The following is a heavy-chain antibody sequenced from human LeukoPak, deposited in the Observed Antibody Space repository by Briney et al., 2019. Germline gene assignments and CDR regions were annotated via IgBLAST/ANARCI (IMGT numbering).Heavy chain of an antibody. CDR3: AISSTVTSFDY. Sequence: SETLSLTCAVYGGSFSGYYWSWVRQPPGKGLEWIGEINHSGSTNYNPSLKSRVTISVDTSKNQFSLKLSSVTAADTAVYYCAISSTVTSFDYWGQGTLVTVSS. D-gene: IGHD1-14*01. CDR2: INHSGST. J-gene: IGHJ4*02. CDR1: GGSFSGYY. V-gene: IGHV4-34*01.